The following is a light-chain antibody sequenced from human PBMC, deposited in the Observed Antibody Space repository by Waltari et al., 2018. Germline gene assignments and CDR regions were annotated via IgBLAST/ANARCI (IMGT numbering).Light chain of an antibody. CDR2: GAS. CDR3: QHYVRLPVT. CDR1: QSVGRT. V-gene: IGKV3-20*01. Sequence: EIVLTQFPGTLSLSPGERATLSCRTSQSVGRTLAWYQQKPGQAPRLLISGASIRATGIPDRFSGSGSGTDFSLTISRLEPEDFAVYYCQHYVRLPVTFGQGTKVEIK. J-gene: IGKJ1*01.